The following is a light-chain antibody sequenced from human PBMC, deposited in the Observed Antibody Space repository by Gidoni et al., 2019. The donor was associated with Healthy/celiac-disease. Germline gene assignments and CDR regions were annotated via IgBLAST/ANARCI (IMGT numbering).Light chain of an antibody. V-gene: IGKV4-1*01. J-gene: IGKJ1*01. CDR2: WAS. CDR3: QQYYSTPWT. Sequence: SVLYSSNNTNYLAWYQQKPGQPPKLLIYWASTRESGVPDRFSGSGSGTDFTLTISSLQAEDVAVYYCQQYYSTPWTFGQGTKVEIK. CDR1: SVLYSSNNTNY.